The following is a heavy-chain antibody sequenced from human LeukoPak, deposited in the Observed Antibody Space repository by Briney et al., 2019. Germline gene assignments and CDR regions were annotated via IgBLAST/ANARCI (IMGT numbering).Heavy chain of an antibody. Sequence: PGRSLRLSCAASVLRFSRDGIHWVRQAPGKGLEWVAVITYDGSNGYFADSVKGRFTISRDNSRNTLSLQMNSLRTEDTALYYCAKRATDDALVIWGRGTMVTVSS. CDR1: VLRFSRDG. V-gene: IGHV3-30*18. CDR2: ITYDGSNG. J-gene: IGHJ3*02. D-gene: IGHD5-12*01. CDR3: AKRATDDALVI.